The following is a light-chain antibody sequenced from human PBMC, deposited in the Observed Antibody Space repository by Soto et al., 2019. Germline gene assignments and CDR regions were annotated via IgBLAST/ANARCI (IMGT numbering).Light chain of an antibody. CDR3: QQSYNAPYT. CDR1: QNIGTS. Sequence: DIQMTQSPSSLYVSIGDSITITCRASQNIGTSLNWYQMKLGRAPKLLIYSAATLQSGAPSRFSGGGSGTDFTLTIKNLQPDDFATYSCQQSYNAPYTFGLGTILEIK. J-gene: IGKJ2*01. V-gene: IGKV1-39*01. CDR2: SAA.